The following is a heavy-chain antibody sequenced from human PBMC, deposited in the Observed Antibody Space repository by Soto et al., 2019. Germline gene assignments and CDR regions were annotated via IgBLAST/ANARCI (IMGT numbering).Heavy chain of an antibody. D-gene: IGHD5-12*01. CDR3: ARGGGYDSFDY. CDR1: GASISYGGFS. V-gene: IGHV4-30-2*06. Sequence: QLQLQESGSGLVKTSETLSLTCTVSGASISYGGFSWSWIRQSPGKGLEWIGYISHLESTYFHPSFKSRLTMAIDRTMNQFSLTLSSVTAADMAVYYCARGGGYDSFDYWGQAVLVTVSS. CDR2: ISHLEST. J-gene: IGHJ4*02.